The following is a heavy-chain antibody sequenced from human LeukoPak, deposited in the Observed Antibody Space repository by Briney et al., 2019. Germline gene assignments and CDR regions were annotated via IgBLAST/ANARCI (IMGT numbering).Heavy chain of an antibody. Sequence: SETLSLTCTVSGGSISSYYWSWIRQPPGKGLEWIGYIYYSGSTNYNPSLKSRVTISVDTSKNQFSLKLSSVTAADTAVYYCARHGSSGWYWGQGTLVTVSS. CDR2: IYYSGST. CDR3: ARHGSSGWY. V-gene: IGHV4-59*01. D-gene: IGHD6-19*01. CDR1: GGSISSYY. J-gene: IGHJ4*02.